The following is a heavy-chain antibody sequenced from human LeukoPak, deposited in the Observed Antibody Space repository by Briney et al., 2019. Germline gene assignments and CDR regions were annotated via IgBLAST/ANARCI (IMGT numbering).Heavy chain of an antibody. CDR3: AKIVVPAADDYFDY. V-gene: IGHV3-30*02. CDR1: GFTFSSYG. D-gene: IGHD2-2*01. Sequence: PGGSLRLSCAASGFTFSSYGMHWVRQAPGKGLEWVAVIWYDGSNKYYADSVKGRFTISRDNSKNTLYLQMNSLRAEDAAVYYCAKIVVPAADDYFDYWGQGTLVTVSS. J-gene: IGHJ4*02. CDR2: IWYDGSNK.